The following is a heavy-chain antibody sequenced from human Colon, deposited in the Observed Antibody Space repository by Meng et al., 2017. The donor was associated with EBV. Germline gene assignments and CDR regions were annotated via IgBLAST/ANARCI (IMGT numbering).Heavy chain of an antibody. CDR2: ITHRRCT. V-gene: IGHV4-34*01. J-gene: IGHJ4*02. CDR1: GGGFSRYD. D-gene: IGHD1-26*01. Sequence: LNHSTRLPSPVLFYGGGFSRYDWNWIRQHPATRLEVNGEITHRRCTNYNPFLKSLDTISVDTSKKQYSLIPPYVTASATAVYYCASSHSSEVGGRRLDSWGQGTLVTVSS. CDR3: ASSHSSEVGGRRLDS.